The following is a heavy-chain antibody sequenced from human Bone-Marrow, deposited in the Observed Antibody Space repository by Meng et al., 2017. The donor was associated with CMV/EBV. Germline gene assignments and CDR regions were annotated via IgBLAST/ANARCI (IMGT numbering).Heavy chain of an antibody. V-gene: IGHV1-46*01. CDR3: ARSWSVARTPRNWFDP. Sequence: ASVKVSCKASGYTFTGYYMHWVRQAPGQGLEWMGIINPSGGSTSYEQKFQGRVTMTRDTATGTVYMELSSLRSEDTAVYYCARSWSVARTPRNWFDPWGQGTLVTVSS. CDR1: GYTFTGYY. CDR2: INPSGGST. J-gene: IGHJ5*02. D-gene: IGHD6-19*01.